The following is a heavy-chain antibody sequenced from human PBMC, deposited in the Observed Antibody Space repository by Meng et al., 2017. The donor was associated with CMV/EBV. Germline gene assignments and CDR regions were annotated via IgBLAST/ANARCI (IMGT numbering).Heavy chain of an antibody. J-gene: IGHJ4*02. D-gene: IGHD3-22*01. V-gene: IGHV3-23*01. CDR2: ISGSGGST. CDR1: GFTFSSYA. CDR3: ANSDRSSHNPVFDY. Sequence: GESLKISCAASGFTFSSYAMSWVRQAPGKGLEWVSAISGSGGSTYYADSVKGRFTISRDNSKNALYLQMNSLRAEDTAVYYCANSDRSSHNPVFDYWGQGTLVTVSS.